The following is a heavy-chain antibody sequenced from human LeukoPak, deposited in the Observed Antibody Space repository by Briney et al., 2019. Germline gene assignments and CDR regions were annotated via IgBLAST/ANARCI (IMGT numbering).Heavy chain of an antibody. CDR2: ISAYTGNT. V-gene: IGHV1-18*04. CDR3: ARAYAAMVDFDY. J-gene: IGHJ4*02. Sequence: ASVKVSSKASGYTFTSYYMHWVRQAPGQGLEWMGWISAYTGNTNYAQKLQGRVTMTTDTSTSTAYMELRSLRSDDTAVYYCARAYAAMVDFDYWGQGTLVTVSS. D-gene: IGHD5-18*01. CDR1: GYTFTSYY.